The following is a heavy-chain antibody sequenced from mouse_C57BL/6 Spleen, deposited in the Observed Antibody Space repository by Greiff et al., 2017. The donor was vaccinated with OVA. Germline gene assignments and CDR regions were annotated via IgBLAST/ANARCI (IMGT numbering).Heavy chain of an antibody. CDR1: GFTFSSYG. J-gene: IGHJ1*03. V-gene: IGHV5-6*01. Sequence: EVQRVESGGDLVKPGGSLKLSCAASGFTFSSYGMSWVRQTPDKRLEWVATISSGGSYTYYPDSVKGRFTISRDNAKNTLYLQMSSLKSEDTAMYYCARQHYGNYGGYFDVWGTGTTVTVSS. D-gene: IGHD2-1*01. CDR3: ARQHYGNYGGYFDV. CDR2: ISSGGSYT.